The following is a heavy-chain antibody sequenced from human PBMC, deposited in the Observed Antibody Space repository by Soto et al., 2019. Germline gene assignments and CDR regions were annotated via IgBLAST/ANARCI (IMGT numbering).Heavy chain of an antibody. J-gene: IGHJ4*02. CDR1: GFTFSSHW. CDR2: ISSDGSTA. V-gene: IGHV3-74*01. CDR3: ARVLSCSDGSCYSNFDY. Sequence: TGGSLRLSCAASGFTFSSHWMHWVRQAPGKGLVWVSRISSDGSTATYADSVRGRFTISRDNAKNTLYLQMNSLRAEDTAMYYCARVLSCSDGSCYSNFDYWGQGTLVTVSS. D-gene: IGHD2-15*01.